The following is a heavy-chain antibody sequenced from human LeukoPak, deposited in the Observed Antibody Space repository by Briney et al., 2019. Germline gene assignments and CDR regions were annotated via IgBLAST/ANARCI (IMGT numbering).Heavy chain of an antibody. CDR2: IKQDGSEK. D-gene: IGHD4-17*01. V-gene: IGHV3-7*01. CDR1: GFTFSSYW. J-gene: IGHJ5*02. Sequence: PTGGSLRLSCAASGFTFSSYWMSWVRQAPGKGLEWVASIKQDGSEKYYVDSVKGRFTISRDNAKNSLYLQMNSLRAEDTALYYCARAPGEGWFDPWGQGTLVTVS. CDR3: ARAPGEGWFDP.